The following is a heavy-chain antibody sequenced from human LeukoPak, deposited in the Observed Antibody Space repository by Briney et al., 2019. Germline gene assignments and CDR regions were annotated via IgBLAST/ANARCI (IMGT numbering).Heavy chain of an antibody. CDR1: GFTFSNAW. Sequence: GGSLRLSCAASGFTFSNAWMSWVRQAPGKGLEWVGRIKSKTDGGTTDYAAPVKGRFTISRDDSKNTLYLQMNSLRAEDTAVYYCARDQGGATSYWGQGTLVTVSS. D-gene: IGHD1-26*01. CDR3: ARDQGGATSY. J-gene: IGHJ4*02. CDR2: IKSKTDGGTT. V-gene: IGHV3-15*01.